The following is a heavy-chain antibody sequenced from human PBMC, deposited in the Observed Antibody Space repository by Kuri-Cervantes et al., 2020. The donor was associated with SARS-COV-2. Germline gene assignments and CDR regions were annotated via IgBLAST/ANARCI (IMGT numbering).Heavy chain of an antibody. D-gene: IGHD2-2*01. CDR2: IYYSGST. V-gene: IGHV4-39*07. Sequence: SETLSLTCTVSGGSISSSSYYWGWIRQPPGKGLEWIGSIYYSGSTYYNPSLKSRVTISVDTSKNQFSLKLSSVTAADTAVYYCAREGPVPAAIVSAAFDIWGQGTMVTVSS. CDR1: GGSISSSSYY. J-gene: IGHJ3*02. CDR3: AREGPVPAAIVSAAFDI.